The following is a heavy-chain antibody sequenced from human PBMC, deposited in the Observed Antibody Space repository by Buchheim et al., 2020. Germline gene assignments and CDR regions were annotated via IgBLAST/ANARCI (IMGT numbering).Heavy chain of an antibody. V-gene: IGHV3-23*01. CDR2: ISDSGVTT. J-gene: IGHJ4*02. D-gene: IGHD3-10*01. CDR3: AEAIRASDY. CDR1: GFTFSSYA. Sequence: EVQLLESGGGLVQPGGSLRLSCAASGFTFSSYAMSWVRQVPGKGLDWVSSISDSGVTTSFADSVKGRFTISRDNSKNQLYLQMNSLGAEDTAVYYCAEAIRASDYWGQGTL.